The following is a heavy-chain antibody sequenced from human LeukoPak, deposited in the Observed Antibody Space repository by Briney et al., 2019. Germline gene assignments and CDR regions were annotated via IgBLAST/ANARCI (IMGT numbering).Heavy chain of an antibody. J-gene: IGHJ4*02. D-gene: IGHD3-3*01. CDR1: AYSFKNYA. V-gene: IGHV3-30*04. CDR2: ISSDGSNK. CDR3: ARDSGPLYAKNDYYTGAYYMGMECDY. Sequence: PGRSLRLSCAASAYSFKNYAIHWVRQAPGKGLEWVAIISSDGSNKYYADSVKGRFTISRDNSKNTVSLQMNSLRTEDTAVYYCARDSGPLYAKNDYYTGAYYMGMECDYWGRGTVVTVSS.